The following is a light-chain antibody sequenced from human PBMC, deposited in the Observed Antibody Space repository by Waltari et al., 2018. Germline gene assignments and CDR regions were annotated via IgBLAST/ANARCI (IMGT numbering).Light chain of an antibody. CDR3: QQYYSTPWT. V-gene: IGKV4-1*01. Sequence: DIVMTQSPDSLAGSLGERATINCQSSQSVLYSPNNKNYLAWYQQKPGQPPKLLIYWASNRESGVPDRISGSGSGTDFTLTISSLQAEDVAVYYCQQYYSTPWTFGQGTKVEIK. CDR2: WAS. J-gene: IGKJ1*01. CDR1: QSVLYSPNNKNY.